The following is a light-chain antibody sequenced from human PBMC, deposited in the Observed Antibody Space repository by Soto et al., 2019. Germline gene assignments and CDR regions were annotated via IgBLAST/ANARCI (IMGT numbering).Light chain of an antibody. Sequence: EIVLTQSPGTLSLSPGERATLSCRASQSVSSSYLAWYQQKPGQAPRLLIYAASSRATGIPDRFSGSGSGTDFTLTISRLEHEDLAVYYCQQYGSSFTFGPGTKVDIK. CDR3: QQYGSSFT. V-gene: IGKV3-20*01. CDR1: QSVSSSY. J-gene: IGKJ3*01. CDR2: AAS.